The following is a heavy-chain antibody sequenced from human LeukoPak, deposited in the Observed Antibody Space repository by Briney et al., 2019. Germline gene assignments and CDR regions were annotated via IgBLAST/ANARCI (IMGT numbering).Heavy chain of an antibody. J-gene: IGHJ4*02. V-gene: IGHV4-59*08. CDR2: VYFSGNT. D-gene: IGHD3-10*01. CDR1: GAPINGNH. Sequence: SETLSLTCSVSGAPINGNHWSWMRQPPGKGLEWIGYVYFSGNTHYNPSLRGRLTFSLDTSKNHVSLRLTSVTAADTAVYFCARLAGSIWYYFDLWGQGTLVTVSS. CDR3: ARLAGSIWYYFDL.